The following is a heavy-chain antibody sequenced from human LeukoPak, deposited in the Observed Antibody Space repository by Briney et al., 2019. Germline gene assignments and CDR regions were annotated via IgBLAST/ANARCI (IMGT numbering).Heavy chain of an antibody. CDR1: GGSISSGDYY. CDR2: IYYSGST. J-gene: IGHJ5*02. CDR3: AAGPGNWFDP. V-gene: IGHV4-30-4*08. D-gene: IGHD2-8*02. Sequence: SQTLSLTCTVSGGSISSGDYYWSWIRQPPGKVLEWIGDIYYSGSTYYNPSLKSRVTISVDTSKNQFSLKLSSVTAADTAVYYCAAGPGNWFDPWGQGTLVTVSS.